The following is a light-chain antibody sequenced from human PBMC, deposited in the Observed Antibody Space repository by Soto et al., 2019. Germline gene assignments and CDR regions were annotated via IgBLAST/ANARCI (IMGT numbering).Light chain of an antibody. Sequence: QSVLTQSSSASASLGSSVKLTCTLSSGHSSYIIAWHQQQPGKAPRYLMKLEGSGSYNKGGGVPDRFSGSSSGADRYLTISNLQFEDEADYYCETWDSNTNWVFGGGTKLTVL. CDR2: LEGSGSY. CDR1: SGHSSYI. J-gene: IGLJ3*02. V-gene: IGLV4-60*02. CDR3: ETWDSNTNWV.